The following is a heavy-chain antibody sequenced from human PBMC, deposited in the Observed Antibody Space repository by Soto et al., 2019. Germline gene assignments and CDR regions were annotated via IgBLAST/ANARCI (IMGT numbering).Heavy chain of an antibody. J-gene: IGHJ4*02. CDR2: ISGSSGEK. D-gene: IGHD3-3*01. CDR1: GFAFSTFP. CDR3: AKDPLDPWVGAYFDY. V-gene: IGHV3-23*01. Sequence: EVQLLESGGGLVQPGGSLRLSCAASGFAFSTFPMNWVRQAPGKGLEWVSTISGSSGEKYYAASVKGRFTISRDNSKNTLYLQMNSLRAEDTAVYYCAKDPLDPWVGAYFDYWGQGTLVTVSS.